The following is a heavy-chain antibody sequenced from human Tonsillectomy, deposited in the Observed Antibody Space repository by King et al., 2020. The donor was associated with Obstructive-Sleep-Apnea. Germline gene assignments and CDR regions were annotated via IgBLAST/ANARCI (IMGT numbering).Heavy chain of an antibody. CDR3: ASNDTTVASAGTDY. J-gene: IGHJ4*02. V-gene: IGHV4-31*03. Sequence: VQLQESGPGLVKPSQTLSLTCIVSGGSINSGGYYWSWIRLHPGKGLEWIGYISYSGSTYYNPSLKSRVTISVDTSKNQFSLELNSVTAADTAVYYCASNDTTVASAGTDYWGQGTLVTVSS. D-gene: IGHD6-13*01. CDR2: ISYSGST. CDR1: GGSINSGGYY.